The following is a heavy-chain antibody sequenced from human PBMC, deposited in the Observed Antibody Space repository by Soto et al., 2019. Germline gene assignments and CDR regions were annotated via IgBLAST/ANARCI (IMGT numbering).Heavy chain of an antibody. Sequence: GASVKVSCKASGGTFSSYAISWVRQAPGQGLEWMGGIIPIFVTAKYAQKFQGRVTITADESTSTAYMELSSLRSEDTAVYYCARVGCSSTSCYSGLGDWFDPWGQGTLVTVSS. J-gene: IGHJ5*02. V-gene: IGHV1-69*13. CDR2: IIPIFVTA. CDR1: GGTFSSYA. CDR3: ARVGCSSTSCYSGLGDWFDP. D-gene: IGHD2-2*02.